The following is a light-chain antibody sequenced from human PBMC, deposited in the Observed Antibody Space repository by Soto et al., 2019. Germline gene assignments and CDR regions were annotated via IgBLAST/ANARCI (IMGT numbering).Light chain of an antibody. J-gene: IGKJ1*01. CDR3: QQYNSYPWT. CDR2: KAS. V-gene: IGKV1-5*03. Sequence: DIQMTQSPSTLSASVGDRVTITCRASQSISSRLAWYQQKPGQAPKLLIYKASSLDSGVPPRLSGSGSGTRFTLTISSLQPDVFATYYCQQYNSYPWTFGQGTKVEIK. CDR1: QSISSR.